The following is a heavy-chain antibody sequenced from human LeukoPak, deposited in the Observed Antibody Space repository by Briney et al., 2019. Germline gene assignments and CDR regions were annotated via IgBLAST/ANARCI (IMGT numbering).Heavy chain of an antibody. CDR3: GKGDYSNYPLHLDY. Sequence: PGGSLRLSCAASGFTFSSYGIHWVRQAPGKGLEWVAFIWYDGSYKYYADSVKGRLTISRDNSKNTVDLQMNSLRVEDTAVYYCGKGDYSNYPLHLDYGGQGTLVPVSS. J-gene: IGHJ4*02. V-gene: IGHV3-30*02. CDR2: IWYDGSYK. D-gene: IGHD4-11*01. CDR1: GFTFSSYG.